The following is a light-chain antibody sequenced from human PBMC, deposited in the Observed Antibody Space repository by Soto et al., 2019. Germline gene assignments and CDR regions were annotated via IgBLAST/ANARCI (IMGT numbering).Light chain of an antibody. CDR3: QQYNSYSRT. CDR1: QTISTS. J-gene: IGKJ1*01. V-gene: IGKV1-5*03. Sequence: DIQMTQAPSTLSASVGDRVTITCRASQTISTSLAWYQQKQGKAPKLLIYRASSLESGVPSRFSGSVYGTEFTLTISSLQPDDFATYYCQQYNSYSRTFGQGTKVDIK. CDR2: RAS.